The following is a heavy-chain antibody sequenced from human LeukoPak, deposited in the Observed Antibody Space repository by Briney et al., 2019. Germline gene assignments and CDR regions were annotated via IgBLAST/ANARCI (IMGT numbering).Heavy chain of an antibody. D-gene: IGHD3-10*01. CDR3: ARVGGRGSIGGDC. J-gene: IGHJ4*02. CDR1: GFTFSTYW. Sequence: PGGSLRLSCAACGFTFSTYWMHWVRQAPGKGLVWVSRIKSDGSATTYADFVKGRFTVSRDNAKNTLYLQMSSLRAEDTAMYFCARVGGRGSIGGDCWGQGTLVTVCS. V-gene: IGHV3-74*03. CDR2: IKSDGSAT.